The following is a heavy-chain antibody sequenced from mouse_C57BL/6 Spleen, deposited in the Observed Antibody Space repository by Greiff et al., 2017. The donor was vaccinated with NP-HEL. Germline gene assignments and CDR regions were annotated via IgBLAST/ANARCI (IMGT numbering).Heavy chain of an antibody. J-gene: IGHJ4*01. V-gene: IGHV1-22*01. CDR2: INPNNGGT. Sequence: EVQLQESGPELVKPGASVKMSCKASGYTFTDYNMHWVKQSHGKSLEWIGYINPNNGGTSYNQKFKGKATLTVNKSSSTAYMELRSLTSEDSAVYYCARNGNYGDAMDYWGQGTSVTVSS. CDR1: GYTFTDYN. CDR3: ARNGNYGDAMDY. D-gene: IGHD2-1*01.